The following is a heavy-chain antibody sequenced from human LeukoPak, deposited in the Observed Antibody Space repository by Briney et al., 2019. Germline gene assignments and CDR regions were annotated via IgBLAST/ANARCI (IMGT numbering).Heavy chain of an antibody. D-gene: IGHD5-12*01. CDR3: ARGALLTRDSGYPVFAY. J-gene: IGHJ4*02. Sequence: GSLRLSCAASGFTFSDYYMTWIRQAPGKGLEWISYISTTSRTIYYAESVKGRFTISRDNAKMSVDLQMNSLSGEDTATYYCARGALLTRDSGYPVFAYWGQGTQVTVSS. V-gene: IGHV3-11*01. CDR2: ISTTSRTI. CDR1: GFTFSDYY.